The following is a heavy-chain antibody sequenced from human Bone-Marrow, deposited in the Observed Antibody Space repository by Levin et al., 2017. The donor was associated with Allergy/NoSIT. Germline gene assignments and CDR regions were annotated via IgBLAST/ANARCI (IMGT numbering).Heavy chain of an antibody. CDR2: MNPNSGNT. D-gene: IGHD3-3*01. CDR3: ARYITIFGVVTDYYYYGMDV. J-gene: IGHJ6*02. V-gene: IGHV1-8*01. CDR1: GYTFTSYD. Sequence: GESLKISCKASGYTFTSYDINWVRQATGQGLEWMGWMNPNSGNTGYAQKFQGRVTMTRNTSISTAYMELSSLRSEDTAVYYCARYITIFGVVTDYYYYGMDVWGQGTTVTVSS.